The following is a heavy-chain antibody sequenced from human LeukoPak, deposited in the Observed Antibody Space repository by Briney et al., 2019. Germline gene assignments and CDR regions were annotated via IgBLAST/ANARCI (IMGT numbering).Heavy chain of an antibody. CDR1: GYTFTSYG. CDR2: ISAYNGNT. Sequence: ASVKVSCKASGYTFTSYGISWVRQAPGQGLEWMGWISAYNGNTNYAQKLQGRVTMTTDTSTSTAYMELRSLRSDDTAVYYCARVYSPTVTTGVDYGGKGTLVTAPS. CDR3: ARVYSPTVTTGVDY. V-gene: IGHV1-18*01. D-gene: IGHD4-17*01. J-gene: IGHJ4*02.